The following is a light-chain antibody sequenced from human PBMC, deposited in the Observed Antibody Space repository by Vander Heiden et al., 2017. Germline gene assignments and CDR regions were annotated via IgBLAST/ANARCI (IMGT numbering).Light chain of an antibody. Sequence: QSVLTQPPSVSGAPGQRVTISCTGGSSNIGAAYDVYWYQQLPGTAPKLLIYTNTNRPSGVPDRFSGSKSGTSASLAITGLQAEDEADYYCQSYDNSLSGVLFGGGTKLTVL. J-gene: IGLJ2*01. CDR2: TNT. CDR1: SSNIGAAYD. CDR3: QSYDNSLSGVL. V-gene: IGLV1-40*01.